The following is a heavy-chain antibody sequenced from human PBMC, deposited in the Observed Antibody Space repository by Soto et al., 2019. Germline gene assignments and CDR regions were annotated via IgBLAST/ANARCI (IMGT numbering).Heavy chain of an antibody. D-gene: IGHD2-21*01. J-gene: IGHJ6*02. V-gene: IGHV3-72*01. CDR1: GFTFSDHY. Sequence: GGSLRLSCAASGFTFSDHYMDWVRQAPGKGLEWVGRTRNKANSYTTEYAASVKGRFTISRDDSKNSLYLQMNSLKTEDTAVYYCAREIFDPRFLVEYYGMDVWGQGTTVTVSS. CDR2: TRNKANSYTT. CDR3: AREIFDPRFLVEYYGMDV.